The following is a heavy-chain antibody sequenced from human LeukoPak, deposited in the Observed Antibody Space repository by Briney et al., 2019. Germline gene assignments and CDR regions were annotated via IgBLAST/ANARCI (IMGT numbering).Heavy chain of an antibody. CDR1: GGSISSSSYY. Sequence: PSETLSLTCAVSGGSISSSSYYWGWIRQPPGKGLEWIGSIYYSGSTYYNPSLKSRVTISVDTSKNQFSLKLSSVTAADTAVYYCARGRYYFDYWGQGTLVTVSS. CDR3: ARGRYYFDY. V-gene: IGHV4-39*07. J-gene: IGHJ4*02. CDR2: IYYSGST.